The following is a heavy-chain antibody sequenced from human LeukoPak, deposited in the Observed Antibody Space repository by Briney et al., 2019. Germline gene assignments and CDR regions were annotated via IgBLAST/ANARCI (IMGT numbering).Heavy chain of an antibody. CDR1: GGTFSSYA. V-gene: IGHV1-69*06. J-gene: IGHJ4*02. Sequence: SVKVSCKASGGTFSSYAISWVRQAPGQGLEWMGGIIPIFGTANYAQKFQGRVTITADKSTSTAYMELSSLRSEDTAVYYCARGKISYSSGWYYYFAYWGQGTLVTVSS. CDR3: ARGKISYSSGWYYYFAY. CDR2: IIPIFGTA. D-gene: IGHD6-19*01.